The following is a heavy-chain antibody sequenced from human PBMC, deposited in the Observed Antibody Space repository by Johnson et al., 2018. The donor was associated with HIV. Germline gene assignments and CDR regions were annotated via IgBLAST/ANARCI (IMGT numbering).Heavy chain of an antibody. CDR3: ATSVEQWLVWNAFDI. D-gene: IGHD6-19*01. CDR1: GFTFSSYG. Sequence: QVQLVESGGGVVQPGRSLRLSCAASGFTFSSYGMHWVRQAPGKGLEWVAVISYDGSNKYYSESVTGRFTISRENAKNTLYLQMNSLRAEDTAVYYCATSVEQWLVWNAFDIWGQGTMVTVSS. J-gene: IGHJ3*02. V-gene: IGHV3-30*03. CDR2: ISYDGSNK.